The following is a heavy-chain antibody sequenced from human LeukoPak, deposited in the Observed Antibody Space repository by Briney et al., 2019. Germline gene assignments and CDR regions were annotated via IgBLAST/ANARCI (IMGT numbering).Heavy chain of an antibody. D-gene: IGHD6-19*01. Sequence: GGSLRLSCAASGFTFSSYWMHWVRQAPGKGLVCVSRINSDGSSTSYADSVKGRFTISRDNAKNTLYLQMSSLRAEDTAVYYCARDPGQQWFDFFDYWGQGTLVTVSS. J-gene: IGHJ4*02. CDR1: GFTFSSYW. V-gene: IGHV3-74*01. CDR3: ARDPGQQWFDFFDY. CDR2: INSDGSST.